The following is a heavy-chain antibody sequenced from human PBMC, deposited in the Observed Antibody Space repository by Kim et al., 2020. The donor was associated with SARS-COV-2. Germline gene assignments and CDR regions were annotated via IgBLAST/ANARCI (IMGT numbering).Heavy chain of an antibody. D-gene: IGHD2-2*01. CDR3: ARDPPTTIGKYYYYGMDV. V-gene: IGHV5-10-1*01. Sequence: GESLKISCKGSGYSFTSYWISWVRQMPGKGLEWMGRIDPSDSYTNYSPSFQGHVTISADKSISTAYLQWSSLKASDTAMYYCARDPPTTIGKYYYYGMDVWGQGTTVTVSS. J-gene: IGHJ6*02. CDR2: IDPSDSYT. CDR1: GYSFTSYW.